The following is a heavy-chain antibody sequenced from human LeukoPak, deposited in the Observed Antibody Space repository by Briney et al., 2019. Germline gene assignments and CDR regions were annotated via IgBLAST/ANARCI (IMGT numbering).Heavy chain of an antibody. CDR2: ISYEGGNK. Sequence: GGSLRLSCAASGFTVNNYGVHWVRQAPGKGLEWVAVISYEGGNKDYSDSVKGRFTISRDNSKSTLYLQLNSLRADDTAVYYCAKDRHRGGYDPDGMDVWGQGTTVAVSS. J-gene: IGHJ6*02. D-gene: IGHD5-24*01. V-gene: IGHV3-30*18. CDR1: GFTVNNYG. CDR3: AKDRHRGGYDPDGMDV.